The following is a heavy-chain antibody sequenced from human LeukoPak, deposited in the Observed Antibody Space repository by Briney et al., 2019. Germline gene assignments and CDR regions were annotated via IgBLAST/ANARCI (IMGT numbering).Heavy chain of an antibody. D-gene: IGHD2-15*01. V-gene: IGHV1-69*05. CDR1: GGTFSSYA. CDR2: IIPIFGTA. Sequence: SVKVSCTASGGTFSSYAISWVRQAPGQGLEWMGRIIPIFGTANYAQKFQGRVTITTDESTSTDYMELSSLRSEDTAVYYCARDRVAATDAFDIWGQGTMVTVSS. J-gene: IGHJ3*02. CDR3: ARDRVAATDAFDI.